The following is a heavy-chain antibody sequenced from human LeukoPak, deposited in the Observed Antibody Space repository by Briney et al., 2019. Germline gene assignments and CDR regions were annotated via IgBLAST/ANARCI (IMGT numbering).Heavy chain of an antibody. CDR1: GYTFTSFA. CDR2: INTNTGNP. CDR3: ARGVEYSSSWYVPYYYYYYMDV. D-gene: IGHD6-13*01. J-gene: IGHJ6*03. Sequence: ASVKVSCKASGYTFTSFAMNWVRQAPGQGLEWMGWINTNTGNPTYAQGFTGRFVFSLDTSVSTAYLQISSLKAEDTAVYYCARGVEYSSSWYVPYYYYYYMDVWGKGTTVTVSS. V-gene: IGHV7-4-1*02.